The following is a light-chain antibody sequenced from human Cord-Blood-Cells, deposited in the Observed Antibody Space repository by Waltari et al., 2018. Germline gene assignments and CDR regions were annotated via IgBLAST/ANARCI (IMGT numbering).Light chain of an antibody. CDR1: QTISSY. CDR3: QQSYSTPYT. V-gene: IGKV1-39*01. J-gene: IGKJ2*01. CDR2: AAS. Sequence: DIQMTQSPSSLSASVGDRVTITCRASQTISSYLNGDQQKPGKAPKLLIYAASSLQSGVPSMFSGSGSGTDFTLTISSLQPEDFATYYCQQSYSTPYTFGQGTKLEIK.